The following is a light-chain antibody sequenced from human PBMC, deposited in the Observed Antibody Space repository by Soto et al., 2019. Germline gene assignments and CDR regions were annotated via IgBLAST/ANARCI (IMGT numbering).Light chain of an antibody. V-gene: IGLV2-14*01. CDR3: SSYTSSSLVV. Sequence: QSVLTQPASVSGSPGQSITISCTGTSSDVGDYNYVSWYQQHPGKAPKLMIYDVSNRPSGVSNRFSGSKSGTTASLTISGLQDEDEAHYYCSSYTSSSLVVFGGGTKVTVL. J-gene: IGLJ2*01. CDR2: DVS. CDR1: SSDVGDYNY.